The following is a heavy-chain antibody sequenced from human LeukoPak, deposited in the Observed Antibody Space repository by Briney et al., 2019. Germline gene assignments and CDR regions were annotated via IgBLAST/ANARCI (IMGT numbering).Heavy chain of an antibody. J-gene: IGHJ4*02. V-gene: IGHV6-1*01. CDR3: ALDYDSRGSDFDY. D-gene: IGHD3-22*01. CDR1: GDSVSSNSAA. Sequence: SQTLSLTCAISGDSVSSNSAAWNWMTQSPSRGLEWLGRTYYRSNWYNDYAVSVKSRITINPDTSKNQFSLQLNSVTPEDTAVYYCALDYDSRGSDFDYWGQGTLVTVSS. CDR2: TYYRSNWYN.